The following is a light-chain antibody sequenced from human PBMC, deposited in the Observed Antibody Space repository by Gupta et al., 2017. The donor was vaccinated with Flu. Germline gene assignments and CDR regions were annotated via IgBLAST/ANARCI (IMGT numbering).Light chain of an antibody. CDR3: SSYTSSNNIVV. Sequence: MTISCTGVGSDVVGYNYVSWYQQHPAKAPKLMIYDVSNRRSGVSNRFSGSKYDTTASLTITGLQAEDDADYYCSSYTSSNNIVVFGGGTKLTVL. CDR2: DVS. CDR1: GSDVVGYNY. V-gene: IGLV2-14*03. J-gene: IGLJ2*01.